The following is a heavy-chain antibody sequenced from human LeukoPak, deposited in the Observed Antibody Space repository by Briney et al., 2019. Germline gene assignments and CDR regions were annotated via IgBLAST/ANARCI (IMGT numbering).Heavy chain of an antibody. D-gene: IGHD3-16*01. V-gene: IGHV3-66*01. CDR2: IYSGGST. J-gene: IGHJ4*02. CDR3: AKDYAVGSIDY. Sequence: GGSLRLSCAASGFTVSSNYMSWVRQAPGKGLEWVSFIYSGGSTYYADSVKGRFTISRDNSKNTVALQMESLRAEDTALYYCAKDYAVGSIDYWGQGTLVTVSS. CDR1: GFTVSSNY.